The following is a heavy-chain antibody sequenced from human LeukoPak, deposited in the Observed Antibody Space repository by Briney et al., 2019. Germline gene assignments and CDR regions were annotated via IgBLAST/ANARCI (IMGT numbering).Heavy chain of an antibody. J-gene: IGHJ4*02. CDR2: IYHSGST. V-gene: IGHV4-4*02. D-gene: IGHD2-15*01. Sequence: KPSGTLSLTCAVSGGSISSSNWWSWVRQPPGKGLEWIGEIYHSGSTNYNPSLKSRVTISVDTSKKQFSLNLTSVTAADTAVYFCASEKVATSGEDDIVVVAALWGQGTLVTVSS. CDR1: GGSISSSNW. CDR3: ASEKVATSGEDDIVVVAAL.